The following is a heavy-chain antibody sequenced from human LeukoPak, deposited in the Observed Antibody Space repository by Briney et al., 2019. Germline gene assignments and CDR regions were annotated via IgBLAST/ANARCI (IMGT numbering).Heavy chain of an antibody. CDR2: ISSSGSTI. V-gene: IGHV3-11*04. Sequence: GGSLRLSCAASGFTFSDYYMSGIRQAPGKGLEWVSYISSSGSTIYYADSVKGRITISRDNAKNSLYLQMNSLRAEDTAVYYCARGSTYYYDSSGYYGYWGQGTLVTVSS. CDR1: GFTFSDYY. J-gene: IGHJ4*02. D-gene: IGHD3-22*01. CDR3: ARGSTYYYDSSGYYGY.